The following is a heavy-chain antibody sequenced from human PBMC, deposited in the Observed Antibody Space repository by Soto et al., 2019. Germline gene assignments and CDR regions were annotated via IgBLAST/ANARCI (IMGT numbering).Heavy chain of an antibody. CDR1: GFICSSYD. D-gene: IGHD2-21*02. V-gene: IGHV3-23*01. CDR3: ANATATAGGASDI. J-gene: IGHJ3*02. Sequence: PGGALRLSCAASGFICSSYDMSWVRQAPGKGLEWVSTILVDGRTFYVDSVKGRFTISRDSSQNTVFLQVNSLTAGDTALYYCANATATAGGASDISGKWTMVTV. CDR2: ILVDGRT.